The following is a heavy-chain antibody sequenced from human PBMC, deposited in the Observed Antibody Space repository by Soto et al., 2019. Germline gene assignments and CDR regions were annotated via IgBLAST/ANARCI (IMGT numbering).Heavy chain of an antibody. CDR2: ISYDGSNK. J-gene: IGHJ6*02. CDR1: GFTFSSYG. Sequence: QVQLVESGGGVVQPGRSLRLSCAASGFTFSSYGMHWVCQAPGKGLEWVAVISYDGSNKYYADSVKGRFTISRDNSKNTLYLQMNSLRAEDTAVYYCAKDRSSYYYYYGMDVWGQGTTVTVSS. CDR3: AKDRSSYYYYYGMDV. V-gene: IGHV3-30*18. D-gene: IGHD6-13*01.